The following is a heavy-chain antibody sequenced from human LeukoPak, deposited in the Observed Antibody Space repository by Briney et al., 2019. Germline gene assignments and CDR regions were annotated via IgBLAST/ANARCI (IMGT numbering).Heavy chain of an antibody. J-gene: IGHJ5*02. CDR1: GFTLSNAY. D-gene: IGHD1-26*01. CDR3: TTTIVGVTTWFDP. V-gene: IGHV3-15*01. CDR2: IKNRTNGGTT. Sequence: GGSLRLSCAASGFTLSNAYMSWVRQAPGKGLEWVGRIKNRTNGGTTDYAAPVKGRFTISRDDSKNTLYLQMNSLKTEDTAVYYCTTTIVGVTTWFDPWGQGTLVTVSS.